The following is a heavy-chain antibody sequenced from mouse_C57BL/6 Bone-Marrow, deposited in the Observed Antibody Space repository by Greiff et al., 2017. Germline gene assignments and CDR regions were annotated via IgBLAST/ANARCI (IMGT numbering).Heavy chain of an antibody. J-gene: IGHJ2*01. Sequence: EVMLVESGGGLVQPGGSMKLSCAASGFTFSDAWMDWVRQSPEKGLEWVAEIRNKANNNATYYAESVKGRFTISRDNSKSSVYQQMNSLRTKDTGIYYSTRRRIWLRQRGNYFDYWGQGTTLTVST. V-gene: IGHV6-6*01. CDR1: GFTFSDAW. CDR2: IRNKANNNAT. CDR3: TRRRIWLRQRGNYFDY. D-gene: IGHD2-2*01.